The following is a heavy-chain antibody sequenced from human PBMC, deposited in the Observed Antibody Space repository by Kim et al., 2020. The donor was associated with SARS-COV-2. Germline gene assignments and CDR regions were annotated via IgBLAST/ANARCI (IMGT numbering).Heavy chain of an antibody. V-gene: IGHV4-31*02. D-gene: IGHD3-22*01. J-gene: IGHJ3*02. Sequence: PKRRITISVDTSKNQFTLKLSSVTAADTAVYYCARAPITMIVVVKAFDIWGQGTMVTVSS. CDR3: ARAPITMIVVVKAFDI.